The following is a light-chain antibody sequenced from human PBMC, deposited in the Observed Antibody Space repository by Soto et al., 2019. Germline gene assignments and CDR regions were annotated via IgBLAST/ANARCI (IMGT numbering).Light chain of an antibody. CDR3: QQYGDSPQT. Sequence: EIVLTQSPGTLSLSPVERATLSCMASQSVGSSLSWYQQKPGQAPRLLFYGASNRATAIPDRFSGSGFGTDFTLTITRLEPEDFAVYYCQQYGDSPQTFGPGTKVDIK. V-gene: IGKV3-20*01. J-gene: IGKJ1*01. CDR2: GAS. CDR1: QSVGSS.